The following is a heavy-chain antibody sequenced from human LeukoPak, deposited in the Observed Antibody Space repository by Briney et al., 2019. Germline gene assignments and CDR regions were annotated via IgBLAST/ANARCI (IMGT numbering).Heavy chain of an antibody. CDR3: ARSSGTMIVVVNYYMDV. V-gene: IGHV1-2*02. Sequence: ASVKVSCKASGYTFSNYYIHWVRQAPGHGLEWMGWINPNSAGTNYAQKFQGRVTMTRDTAITTAYMELSRLRSDDTAVYYCARSSGTMIVVVNYYMDVWGKGTTVTVSS. CDR1: GYTFSNYY. CDR2: INPNSAGT. D-gene: IGHD3-22*01. J-gene: IGHJ6*03.